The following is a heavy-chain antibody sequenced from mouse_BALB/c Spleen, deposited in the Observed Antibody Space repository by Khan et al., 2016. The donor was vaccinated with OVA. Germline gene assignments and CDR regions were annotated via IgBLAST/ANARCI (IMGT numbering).Heavy chain of an antibody. V-gene: IGHV3-2*02. J-gene: IGHJ2*01. CDR1: GYSITSGYG. CDR2: ISYSGST. D-gene: IGHD3-3*01. CDR3: ARTARIKY. Sequence: EVQLQESGPGLVKPSQSLSLTCTVTGYSITSGYGWKWIRQFPGNQLEWMGIISYSGSTNYNPSLKGRISITPDTSKNQFFLQLNSVTTEDTATYYCARTARIKYWGQGTTLTVSS.